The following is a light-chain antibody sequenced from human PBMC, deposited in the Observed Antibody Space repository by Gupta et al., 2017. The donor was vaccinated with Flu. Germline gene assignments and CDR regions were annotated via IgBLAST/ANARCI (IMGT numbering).Light chain of an antibody. Sequence: QSALTQTRSVSGSPGQSVTISCTGTSSDVGGYNYVSWYQHHPGKAPKLMIHDVNGRPSGVPDRFSGSKSGNTASLTISGLQAEDEADYYCCSYAGRYILVFGTGTKVTVL. CDR2: DVN. J-gene: IGLJ1*01. V-gene: IGLV2-11*01. CDR1: SSDVGGYNY. CDR3: CSYAGRYILV.